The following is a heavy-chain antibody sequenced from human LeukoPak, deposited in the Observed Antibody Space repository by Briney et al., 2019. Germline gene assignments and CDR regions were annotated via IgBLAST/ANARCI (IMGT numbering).Heavy chain of an antibody. J-gene: IGHJ2*01. CDR2: ISYDGSNK. V-gene: IGHV3-30*18. Sequence: PGGSLRLSCAASGFTFSSYGMHWVRQAPGKGLEWVAVISYDGSNKYYADSVKGRFTISRDNSKNTLYLQMNSLRAEDTAVYYCAKDRGPQGGEWYFDPWGRGTLVTVSS. CDR1: GFTFSSYG. D-gene: IGHD3-10*01. CDR3: AKDRGPQGGEWYFDP.